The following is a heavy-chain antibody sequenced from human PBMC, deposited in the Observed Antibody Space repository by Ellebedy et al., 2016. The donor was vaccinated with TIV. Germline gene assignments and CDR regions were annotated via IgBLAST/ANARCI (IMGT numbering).Heavy chain of an antibody. CDR2: ISGSGGST. D-gene: IGHD6-19*01. CDR3: AKSRTGEQWLAPSSAWLHY. J-gene: IGHJ4*02. Sequence: PGGSLRLSCAASGFTFSSYAMSWVRQAPGKGLEWVSAISGSGGSTYYADSVKGRFTISRDNSKNTLSLQMNSLRAEDTAVYYCAKSRTGEQWLAPSSAWLHYWGQGTLVTVSS. CDR1: GFTFSSYA. V-gene: IGHV3-23*01.